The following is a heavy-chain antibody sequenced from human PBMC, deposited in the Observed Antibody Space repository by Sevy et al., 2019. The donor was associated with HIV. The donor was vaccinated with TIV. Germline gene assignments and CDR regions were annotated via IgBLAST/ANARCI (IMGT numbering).Heavy chain of an antibody. D-gene: IGHD6-13*01. CDR1: GFTFSSYA. J-gene: IGHJ6*02. CDR2: ISYDGSNK. Sequence: GGSLRLSCAASGFTFSSYAMHWVRQAPGKGLEWVAVISYDGSNKYYADSVKGRFTISRDSSKNTLYLQMNSLRAEDTAVYYCARDEYSSSWYIPTPHYYYYGMDVWGQGTTVTVSS. V-gene: IGHV3-30*04. CDR3: ARDEYSSSWYIPTPHYYYYGMDV.